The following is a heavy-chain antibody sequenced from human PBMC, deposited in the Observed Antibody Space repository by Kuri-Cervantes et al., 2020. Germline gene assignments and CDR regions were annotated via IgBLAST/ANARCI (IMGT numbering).Heavy chain of an antibody. CDR1: GGTFSSYA. V-gene: IGHV1-69*05. J-gene: IGHJ6*02. CDR3: ASGYVFGMDV. Sequence: SVKVSCKASGGTFSSYAISWVRQAPGQGLEWMGGIIPIFGTANYAQKLQGRVTMTTDTSTSTAYMELRSLRSGDTAVYYCASGYVFGMDVWGQGTAVTVSS. D-gene: IGHD3-22*01. CDR2: IIPIFGTA.